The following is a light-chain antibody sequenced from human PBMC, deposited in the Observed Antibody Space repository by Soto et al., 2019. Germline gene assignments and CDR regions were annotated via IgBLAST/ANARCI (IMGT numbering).Light chain of an antibody. J-gene: IGKJ2*01. V-gene: IGKV3-15*01. CDR1: QSVSSN. CDR2: GAS. CDR3: QQYNNWPPYT. Sequence: EIVMTQSPATLYVSPGERATLSCRASQSVSSNLAWYQQKPGQAPRLLIYGASTRATGIPARFSGSGSVTEFTLNISSLQSEDFAVYYSQQYNNWPPYTCGQGTKLEFK.